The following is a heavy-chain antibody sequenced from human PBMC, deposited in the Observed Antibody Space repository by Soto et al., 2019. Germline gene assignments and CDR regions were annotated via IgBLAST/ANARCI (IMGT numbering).Heavy chain of an antibody. CDR3: ASSARIVVVPAAIYYYYGMDV. CDR2: IIPIFGTA. V-gene: IGHV1-69*13. Sequence: ASVKVSCKASGGTFSSYAISWVRQAPGQGLEWMGGIIPIFGTANYAQKFQGRVTITADESTSTAYMELSSLRSEDTAVYYCASSARIVVVPAAIYYYYGMDVWGQGTTVTVSS. D-gene: IGHD2-2*01. J-gene: IGHJ6*02. CDR1: GGTFSSYA.